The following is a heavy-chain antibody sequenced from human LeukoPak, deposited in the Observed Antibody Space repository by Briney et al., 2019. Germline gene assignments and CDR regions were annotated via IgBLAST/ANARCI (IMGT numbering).Heavy chain of an antibody. D-gene: IGHD1-26*01. CDR3: AKDLFNSGSYSGNFDY. V-gene: IGHV3-66*02. Sequence: GGSLRLSCAASGFTFSSYSMNWVRQAPGKGLEWVSVIYSGGSTYYADSVKGRFTISRDNSKNTLYLQMNSLRAEDTAVYYCAKDLFNSGSYSGNFDYWGQGTLVTVSS. CDR2: IYSGGST. J-gene: IGHJ4*02. CDR1: GFTFSSYS.